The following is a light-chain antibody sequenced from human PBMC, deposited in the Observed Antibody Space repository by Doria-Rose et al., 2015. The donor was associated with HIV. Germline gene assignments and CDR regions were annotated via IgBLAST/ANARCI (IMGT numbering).Light chain of an antibody. CDR3: HQYNTYPYT. V-gene: IGKV1-9*01. CDR2: AAS. J-gene: IGKJ2*01. CDR1: QGISS. Sequence: LTQSPSFLSASVGDRVTITCRASQGISSLAWYQQKPGKAPKLLIYAASTLQSGVPSRFSGSRSGAEYSLIISSLQADDFATYYCHQYNTYPYTFGQGTRLEIK.